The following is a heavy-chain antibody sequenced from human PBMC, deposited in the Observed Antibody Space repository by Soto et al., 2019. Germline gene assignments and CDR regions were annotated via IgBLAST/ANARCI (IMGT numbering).Heavy chain of an antibody. V-gene: IGHV1-8*01. CDR1: GYTFTSYD. J-gene: IGHJ6*03. Sequence: ASVKVSCKASGYTFTSYDINWVRQATGQGLEWMGWMNPNSGNTGYAQKFQGRVTMTRNTSISTAYMELSSLRSEDTAVYYCARGSGLWSGYSNRYYYYYMDVWGKGTTVTVSS. D-gene: IGHD3-3*01. CDR2: MNPNSGNT. CDR3: ARGSGLWSGYSNRYYYYYMDV.